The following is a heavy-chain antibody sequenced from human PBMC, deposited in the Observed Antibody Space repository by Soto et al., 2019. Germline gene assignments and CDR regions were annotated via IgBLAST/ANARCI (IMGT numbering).Heavy chain of an antibody. V-gene: IGHV3-7*03. CDR3: ARWLSGSYMD. J-gene: IGHJ4*02. Sequence: EVQLVESGGGLVQPGGSLRLSCAASEFTFSNYWMTWVRQAPGKGLEWVANINTDGSGKYYVDSLKGRFTISRDNAKNALYLQRNRLRAEDTAVYYCARWLSGSYMDRGQGTLVTVSS. CDR1: EFTFSNYW. D-gene: IGHD1-26*01. CDR2: INTDGSGK.